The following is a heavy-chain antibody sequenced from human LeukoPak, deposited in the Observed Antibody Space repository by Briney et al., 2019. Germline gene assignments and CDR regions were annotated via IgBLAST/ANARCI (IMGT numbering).Heavy chain of an antibody. V-gene: IGHV3-66*01. CDR1: GFTFSSYA. Sequence: PGGSLRLSCAASGFTFSSYAMSWVRQAPGKGLEWVSVIYSVGSTYYADSVKGRFTISRDNSKNTLYLQMNSLRAEDTAVYYCARAAVRGIIITEFDYWGQGTLVTVSS. D-gene: IGHD3-10*01. CDR3: ARAAVRGIIITEFDY. CDR2: IYSVGST. J-gene: IGHJ4*02.